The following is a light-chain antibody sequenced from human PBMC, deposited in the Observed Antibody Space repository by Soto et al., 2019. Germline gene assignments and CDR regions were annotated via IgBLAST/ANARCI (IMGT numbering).Light chain of an antibody. CDR3: SSYVGSSILM. V-gene: IGLV2-23*02. Sequence: QSALTQPASVSGSPGQSITISCTGTSSGVGLYNLVSWYQHLPGKAPKLIIYEVNERPSGISDRFSGSKSGNTASLTISGLQDEDEADYYCSSYVGSSILMFGGGTKLTVL. CDR1: SSGVGLYNL. J-gene: IGLJ3*02. CDR2: EVN.